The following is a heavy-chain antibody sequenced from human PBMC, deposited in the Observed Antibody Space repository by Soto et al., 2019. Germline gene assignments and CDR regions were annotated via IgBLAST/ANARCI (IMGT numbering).Heavy chain of an antibody. CDR1: CGSFIGYY. CDR3: ARGGRGAPGGNYFDY. CDR2: INHSGST. V-gene: IGHV4-34*01. Sequence: PSETLSLTCAFYCGSFIGYYWSWIRQPPGKGLEWIGEINHSGSTNYNPSLKSRVTISVDTSKNQFSLKLSSVTAADTAVYYCARGGRGAPGGNYFDYWGQGTLVTVSS. D-gene: IGHD1-26*01. J-gene: IGHJ4*02.